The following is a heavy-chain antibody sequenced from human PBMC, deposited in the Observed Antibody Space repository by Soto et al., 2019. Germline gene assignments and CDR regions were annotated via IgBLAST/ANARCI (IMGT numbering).Heavy chain of an antibody. J-gene: IGHJ6*03. D-gene: IGHD2-15*01. CDR3: AADVVAATEGYYYYYMDV. Sequence: SVKVSCKASGFTFTSSAMQWVRQARGQRLEWIGWIVVGSGNANYAQKFQERVTITRDMSTSTAYMELSSLRSEDTAVYYCAADVVAATEGYYYYYMDVWGKGTTVTVSS. CDR1: GFTFTSSA. CDR2: IVVGSGNA. V-gene: IGHV1-58*02.